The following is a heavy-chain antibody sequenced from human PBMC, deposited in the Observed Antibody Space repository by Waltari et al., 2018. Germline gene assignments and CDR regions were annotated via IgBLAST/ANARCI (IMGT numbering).Heavy chain of an antibody. J-gene: IGHJ4*02. CDR3: ARVPYYYGSAFDY. CDR1: GYTFTSYA. D-gene: IGHD3-10*01. V-gene: IGHV1-3*01. Sequence: QVQLVQSGAEVKKPGASVKVSCKASGYTFTSYAMHWVRQAPGQRLEWMGWINAVNGNTKYSQKFQGRVTITRDTSASTAYMDLSSLRSEDTAVYYCARVPYYYGSAFDYWGQGTLVTVSS. CDR2: INAVNGNT.